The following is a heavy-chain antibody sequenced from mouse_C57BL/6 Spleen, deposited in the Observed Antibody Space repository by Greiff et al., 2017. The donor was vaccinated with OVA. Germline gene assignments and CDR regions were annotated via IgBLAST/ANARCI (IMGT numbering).Heavy chain of an antibody. Sequence: QVQLQQPGAELVRPGASVTLSCKASGYTFTDYEMHWVKQTPVHGLEWIGAIDPETGGTAYNQKFKGKAILTADKSSSTAYMELRSLTSEDSAVYYCSEGYVRCPHYWGQGTPLTVSS. V-gene: IGHV1-15*01. CDR3: SEGYVRCPHY. CDR1: GYTFTDYE. CDR2: IDPETGGT. J-gene: IGHJ2*01. D-gene: IGHD3-1*01.